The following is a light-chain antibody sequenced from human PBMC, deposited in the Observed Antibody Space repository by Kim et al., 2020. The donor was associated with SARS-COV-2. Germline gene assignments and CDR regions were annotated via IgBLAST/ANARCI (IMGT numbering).Light chain of an antibody. CDR1: NIENKN. J-gene: IGLJ2*01. CDR2: RDI. CDR3: QVWDRTTV. V-gene: IGLV3-9*01. Sequence: SVALGQTATITCGGGNIENKNVHWYQQKPGQAPVLVIYRDINRPSGIPERFSGSNSGNAATLTISRAQAGDEADYFCQVWDRTTVFGGGTQLTVL.